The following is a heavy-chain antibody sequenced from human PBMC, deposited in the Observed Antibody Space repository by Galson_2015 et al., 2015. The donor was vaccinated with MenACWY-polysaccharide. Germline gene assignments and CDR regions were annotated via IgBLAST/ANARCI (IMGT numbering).Heavy chain of an antibody. D-gene: IGHD1-26*01. CDR2: VSASGAVT. V-gene: IGHV3-23*01. J-gene: IGHJ4*02. CDR3: AKDTGSSPNDF. Sequence: SLRLSCAASGFTFSTYAMSWVRQAPGKGLEWVSGVSASGAVTYYADSVKGRFTISRDNSKSTLYLQMNSLRAEDTAVYYCAKDTGSSPNDFWGQGTLVTVSS. CDR1: GFTFSTYA.